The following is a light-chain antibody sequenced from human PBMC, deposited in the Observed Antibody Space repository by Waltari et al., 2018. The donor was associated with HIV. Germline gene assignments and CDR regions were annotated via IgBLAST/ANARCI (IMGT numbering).Light chain of an antibody. Sequence: SYELIQPPSVSVSPGQTASITCSGGKLGDKYACWYQQKPGQSPVLVIHQDRKRPSGIPERFSGSNSGNTAALTISGTQAMDEADYYCQAWDSRSVVFGGGTKLTVL. V-gene: IGLV3-1*01. CDR2: QDR. CDR3: QAWDSRSVV. J-gene: IGLJ2*01. CDR1: KLGDKY.